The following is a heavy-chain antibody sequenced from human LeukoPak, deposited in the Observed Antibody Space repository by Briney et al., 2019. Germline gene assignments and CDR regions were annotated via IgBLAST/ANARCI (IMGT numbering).Heavy chain of an antibody. J-gene: IGHJ4*02. CDR1: GASISSSGYY. V-gene: IGHV4-39*02. Sequence: SETLSLTCTVSGASISSSGYYWGWVRQPPGRGLEWIGSMSYSGTTWYNPSLESRVTISADTWESHLSLKLTSVTAADTAIYYCANRGIYGYFDHWGQGTLVTVSS. CDR3: ANRGIYGYFDH. CDR2: MSYSGTT. D-gene: IGHD4-17*01.